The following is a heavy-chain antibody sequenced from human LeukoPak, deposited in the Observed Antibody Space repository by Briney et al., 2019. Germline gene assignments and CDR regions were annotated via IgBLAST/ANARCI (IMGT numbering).Heavy chain of an antibody. Sequence: ASVKVSCKASGYTFTSYAMHWVRQAPGQRLEWMGWINAGNGNTKYSQKFQGRVTITRDTSASTAYMELSSLRSEDTAVYCCAREGIAAAAPFDYWGQGTLVTVSS. CDR1: GYTFTSYA. CDR3: AREGIAAAAPFDY. J-gene: IGHJ4*02. CDR2: INAGNGNT. V-gene: IGHV1-3*01. D-gene: IGHD6-13*01.